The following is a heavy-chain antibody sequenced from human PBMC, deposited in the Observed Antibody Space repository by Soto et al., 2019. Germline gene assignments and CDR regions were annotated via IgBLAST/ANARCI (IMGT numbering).Heavy chain of an antibody. V-gene: IGHV1-18*04. CDR3: ARDMGATIFGVVYYYYGMDV. Sequence: ASVKVSCKASGYTFTSYGISWARQAPGQGLEWMGWISAYNGNTNYAQKLQGRVTMNTDTSTSTAYMELRSLRSDDTAVYYCARDMGATIFGVVYYYYGMDVWGQGTTVTVSS. D-gene: IGHD3-3*01. J-gene: IGHJ6*02. CDR1: GYTFTSYG. CDR2: ISAYNGNT.